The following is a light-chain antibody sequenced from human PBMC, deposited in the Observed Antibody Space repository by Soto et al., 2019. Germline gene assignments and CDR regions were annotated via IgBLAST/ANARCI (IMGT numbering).Light chain of an antibody. V-gene: IGLV2-14*03. CDR2: DVN. Sequence: SALTQPASVSGSPGQSINISCTGTSSDIGAYNFVSWYQQHPGKAPTLMLYDVNIRPSGVSNRFSGSKSGNTASLTISGLQAEDEADYYCTSWTTSTTMIFGGGTKVTVL. J-gene: IGLJ2*01. CDR3: TSWTTSTTMI. CDR1: SSDIGAYNF.